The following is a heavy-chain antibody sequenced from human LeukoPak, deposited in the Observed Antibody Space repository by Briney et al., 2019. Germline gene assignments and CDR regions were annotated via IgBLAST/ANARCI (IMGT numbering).Heavy chain of an antibody. CDR2: ISSSSSYI. CDR3: ARVMLWFGELPAYYYYGMDV. J-gene: IGHJ6*02. CDR1: GFTFGTYN. D-gene: IGHD3-10*01. V-gene: IGHV3-21*01. Sequence: GGSLRLSCAASGFTFGTYNMNWVRQAPGKGLEWVSSISSSSSYIYYADSVKGRFTISRDNAKNSLYLQINSLRAEDTAVYYCARVMLWFGELPAYYYYGMDVWGQGTTVTVSS.